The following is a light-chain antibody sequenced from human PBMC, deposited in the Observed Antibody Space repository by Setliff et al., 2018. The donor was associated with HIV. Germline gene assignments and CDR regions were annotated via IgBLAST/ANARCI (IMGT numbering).Light chain of an antibody. CDR3: CSNTGSNTDV. Sequence: ALTQPASVSGSPGQSITISCTGTSSDIGRYNLVSWYQQYPGKAPKLMIYQATKRPSGVSTRLPGSKSGNPASRTISGLQAEDEADDYCCSNTGSNTDVFGGGTKVTVL. V-gene: IGLV2-23*01. J-gene: IGLJ1*01. CDR2: QAT. CDR1: SSDIGRYNL.